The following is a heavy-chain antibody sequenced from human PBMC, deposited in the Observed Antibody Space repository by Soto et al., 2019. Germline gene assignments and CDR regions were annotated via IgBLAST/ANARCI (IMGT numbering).Heavy chain of an antibody. D-gene: IGHD2-15*01. CDR1: GFTFSSYW. CDR2: IDGVGTVI. Sequence: EVHLVESGGDLVQPGGSLRLSCAASGFTFSSYWMHWARQAPGKGLVWLSSIDGVGTVIPHADSVKGRFTVSRDNAKNTLYLQMNSLRAEDTAVYYCVREVCSGGLCKVFDYWGHGTPVTVSS. J-gene: IGHJ4*01. V-gene: IGHV3-74*01. CDR3: VREVCSGGLCKVFDY.